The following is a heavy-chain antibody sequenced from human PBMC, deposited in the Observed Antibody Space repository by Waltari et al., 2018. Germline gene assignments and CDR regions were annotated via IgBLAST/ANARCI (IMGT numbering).Heavy chain of an antibody. CDR2: INHSGST. CDR1: GGSFSGYY. D-gene: IGHD6-6*01. J-gene: IGHJ6*03. CDR3: ARGGRGAARQYYYYYYYMDV. Sequence: QVQLQQWGAGLLKPSENLSLTCAVYGGSFSGYYWSWIRKPPGKGLEWIGEINHSGSTNFNPSLKSRVTISVDTSKNQFSLKLSSVTAADTAVYYCARGGRGAARQYYYYYYYMDVWGKGTTVTISS. V-gene: IGHV4-34*01.